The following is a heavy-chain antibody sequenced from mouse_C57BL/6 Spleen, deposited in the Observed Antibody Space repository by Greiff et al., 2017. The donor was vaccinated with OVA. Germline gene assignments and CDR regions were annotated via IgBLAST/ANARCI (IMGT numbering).Heavy chain of an antibody. D-gene: IGHD1-1*01. J-gene: IGHJ2*01. CDR1: GYTFTDYY. CDR2: INTNNGGT. CDR3: ARATTVVARYLDY. V-gene: IGHV1-26*01. Sequence: EVQLQQSGPELVKPGASVKISCKASGYTFTDYYMNWVKQTPGKSLEWIGDINTNNGGTSYNQKFKGKATLTVDKSSSTSYMELRSLTSEDSAVYYWARATTVVARYLDYWGQGTTLTVSS.